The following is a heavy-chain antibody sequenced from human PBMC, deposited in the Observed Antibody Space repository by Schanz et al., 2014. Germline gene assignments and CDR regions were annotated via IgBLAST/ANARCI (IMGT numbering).Heavy chain of an antibody. J-gene: IGHJ4*02. CDR1: GGSISNYY. D-gene: IGHD3-3*01. V-gene: IGHV4-59*01. CDR3: ARGVLGSGYRQQYYFDH. CDR2: IYHSGSP. Sequence: QVQLQESGPGLVKPSETLSLTCTVSGGSISNYYWSWIRQPPGKGLEWIGYIYHSGSPIYNPSLQSRVTISIDTSKNQFSLKLSSVTAADTAVYYCARGVLGSGYRQQYYFDHWGQGTLVTVSS.